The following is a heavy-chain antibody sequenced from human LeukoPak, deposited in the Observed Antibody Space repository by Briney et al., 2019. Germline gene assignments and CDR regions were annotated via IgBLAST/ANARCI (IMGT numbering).Heavy chain of an antibody. D-gene: IGHD3-3*01. CDR1: GYTFTGYY. J-gene: IGHJ5*02. CDR2: INPNSGGT. V-gene: IGHV1-2*02. Sequence: ASVKVSCKASGYTFTGYYMHWVRQAPGQGVEWMGWINPNSGGTNYAQKFQGRVTMTRDTSISTAYMELSRLRSDDTAVYYCARDITELRFLDSNWFDPWGQGTLVTVSS. CDR3: ARDITELRFLDSNWFDP.